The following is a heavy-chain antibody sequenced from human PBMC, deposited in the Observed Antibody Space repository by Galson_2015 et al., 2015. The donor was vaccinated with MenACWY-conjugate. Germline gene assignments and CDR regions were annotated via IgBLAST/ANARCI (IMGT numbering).Heavy chain of an antibody. CDR1: GFTFSSYA. J-gene: IGHJ5*02. D-gene: IGHD3-22*01. Sequence: SLRLSCAASGFTFSSYAIHWVRHTPGKGLGYVSAISSQGVRAYYADSVKGRFTISRDNSKNTVYLQMNSLRDEDTAIYYCVKSGGVETNDYYSGWFDPWGQGTLVTVSS. V-gene: IGHV3-64D*09. CDR3: VKSGGVETNDYYSGWFDP. CDR2: ISSQGVRA.